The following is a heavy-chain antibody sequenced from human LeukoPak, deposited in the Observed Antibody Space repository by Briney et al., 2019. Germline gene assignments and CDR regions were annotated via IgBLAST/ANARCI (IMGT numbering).Heavy chain of an antibody. D-gene: IGHD6-13*01. Sequence: GRSLRLSCAASGFTFSSYGMHWVRQAPGKGLEWVAVIWYDGSNKYYADSVKGRFTISRNNSKNTLYLQMNSLRAEDTAVYYCARDQGSSNWPFFGSWGQGTLVTVSS. CDR1: GFTFSSYG. V-gene: IGHV3-33*01. J-gene: IGHJ4*02. CDR3: ARDQGSSNWPFFGS. CDR2: IWYDGSNK.